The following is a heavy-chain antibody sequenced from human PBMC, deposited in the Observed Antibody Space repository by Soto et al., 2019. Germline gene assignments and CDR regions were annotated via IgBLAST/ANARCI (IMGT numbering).Heavy chain of an antibody. V-gene: IGHV1-69*12. CDR2: IIPIFGTV. CDR3: ARGNHRWLQLWYFDL. D-gene: IGHD5-12*01. CDR1: GGTFSNYP. J-gene: IGHJ2*01. Sequence: QVQLVQSGAEVKKPGSSVKVSCKASGGTFSNYPISWVRQAPGQGLEWMGGIIPIFGTVNYAQKFQGRVPITADESTSTAYMELSSLRSEDTAVYYCARGNHRWLQLWYFDLWGRGTRVTVSS.